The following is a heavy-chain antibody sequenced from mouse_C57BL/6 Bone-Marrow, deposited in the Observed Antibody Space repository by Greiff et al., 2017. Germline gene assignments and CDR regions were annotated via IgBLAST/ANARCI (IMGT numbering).Heavy chain of an antibody. CDR1: GFTFSSYA. D-gene: IGHD3-2*02. J-gene: IGHJ4*01. CDR3: ARDGETAQAFYAMDY. V-gene: IGHV5-4*01. Sequence: EVKLVESGGGLVKPGGSLKLSCAASGFTFSSYAMSWVRQTPEKRLEWVATISDGGSYTYYPDNVKGRFTISRDNAKNNLYLQMSHLKSEDTAMXYCARDGETAQAFYAMDYWGQGTSVTVSS. CDR2: ISDGGSYT.